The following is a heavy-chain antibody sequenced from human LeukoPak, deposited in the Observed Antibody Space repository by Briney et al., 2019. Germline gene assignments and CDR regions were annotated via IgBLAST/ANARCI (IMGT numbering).Heavy chain of an antibody. D-gene: IGHD3-22*01. CDR3: ARSPRRYYYDSSGYYGNFDY. J-gene: IGHJ4*02. CDR1: GFTFSSYE. V-gene: IGHV3-48*03. Sequence: GGSLRLSCAASGFTFSSYEMNWVRQAPGKGLYWVSYISSSGSTIYYADSVKGRFTISRDNAKNSLYLQMNSLRAEDTAVYYCARSPRRYYYDSSGYYGNFDYWGQGTLVTVSS. CDR2: ISSSGSTI.